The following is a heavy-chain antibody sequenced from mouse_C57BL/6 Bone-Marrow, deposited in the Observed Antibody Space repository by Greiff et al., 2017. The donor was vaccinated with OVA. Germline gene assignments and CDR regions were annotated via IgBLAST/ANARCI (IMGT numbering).Heavy chain of an antibody. J-gene: IGHJ1*03. V-gene: IGHV5-16*01. CDR3: ARDHDWYFDV. CDR1: GFTFSDYY. CDR2: INYDGSST. Sequence: EVKLMESEGGLVQPGSSMKLSCTASGFTFSDYYMAWVRQVPEKGLEWVANINYDGSSTYYLDSLKSRFIISRDNAKNILYLQMSSLKSEDTATYYCARDHDWYFDVWGTGTTVTVSS.